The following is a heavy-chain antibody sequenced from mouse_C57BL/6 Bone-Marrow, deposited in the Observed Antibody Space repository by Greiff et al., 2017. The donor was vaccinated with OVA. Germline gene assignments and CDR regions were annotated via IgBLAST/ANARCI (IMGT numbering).Heavy chain of an antibody. Sequence: EVQWVESGEGLVKPGGSLKLSCAASGFTFSSYAMSWVRQTPEKRLEWVAYISSGGDYIYYADTVKGRFTISRDNARNTLYLQMSSLKSEDTAMYYCTRDRRGYYYAMDYWGQGTSVTVSS. CDR1: GFTFSSYA. J-gene: IGHJ4*01. V-gene: IGHV5-9-1*02. CDR2: ISSGGDYI. CDR3: TRDRRGYYYAMDY.